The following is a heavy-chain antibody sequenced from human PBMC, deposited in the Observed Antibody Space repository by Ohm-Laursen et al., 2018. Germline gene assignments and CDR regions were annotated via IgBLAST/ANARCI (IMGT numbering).Heavy chain of an antibody. D-gene: IGHD3-10*01. CDR1: GFIVSSND. V-gene: IGHV3-53*01. CDR2: IYSGGST. Sequence: SLRLSCTASGFIVSSNDMSWVRQAPGKGLEWVSVIYSGGSTYLADSVKGRFTISRDNSKNTLYLQVNSLRAEDTAVYYCAKSRSGDGINFDCWGQGTLVTVSS. CDR3: AKSRSGDGINFDC. J-gene: IGHJ4*02.